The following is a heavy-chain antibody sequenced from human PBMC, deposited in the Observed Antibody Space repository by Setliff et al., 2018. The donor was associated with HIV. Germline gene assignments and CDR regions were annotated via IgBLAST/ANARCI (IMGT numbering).Heavy chain of an antibody. CDR1: GYTFTGYY. D-gene: IGHD3-10*01. Sequence: ASVKVSCKASGYTFTGYYMHWARQAPGQGLEWMGRINPNSGGTNYAQKFQGRVTMTRDTSISTAYMELSRLRSGDTAVYYCARGYGSGSYYNWFDPWGQGTLVTVSS. V-gene: IGHV1-2*06. CDR3: ARGYGSGSYYNWFDP. J-gene: IGHJ5*02. CDR2: INPNSGGT.